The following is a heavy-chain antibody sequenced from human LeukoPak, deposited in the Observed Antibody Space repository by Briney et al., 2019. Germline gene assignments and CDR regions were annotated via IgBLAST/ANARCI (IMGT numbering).Heavy chain of an antibody. J-gene: IGHJ6*03. D-gene: IGHD2-2*01. CDR3: ARVGCSSTSCYAYYYMDV. V-gene: IGHV4-39*07. CDR1: GGSISTSSYY. Sequence: SETLSLTCTVSGGSISTSSYYWGWIRQPPGKGLECIGNIYYSGSTYYNPSLKSRVTISVDTSKNQFSLKLSSVTAADTAVYYCARVGCSSTSCYAYYYMDVWGKGTTVTVSS. CDR2: IYYSGST.